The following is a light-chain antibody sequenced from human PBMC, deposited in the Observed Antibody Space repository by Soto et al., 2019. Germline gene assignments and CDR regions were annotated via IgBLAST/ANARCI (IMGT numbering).Light chain of an antibody. CDR3: QQYNNWPRGT. CDR1: QSVSRS. J-gene: IGKJ1*01. Sequence: EIVMTQSPATLSVSPGERATLSCRASQSVSRSLAWYQQKPGQAPRLLIYGASTRATGIPARFSGSGSGTEFTLTISSLQSEDFVVYYCQQYNNWPRGTFGQGTKVEIK. CDR2: GAS. V-gene: IGKV3-15*01.